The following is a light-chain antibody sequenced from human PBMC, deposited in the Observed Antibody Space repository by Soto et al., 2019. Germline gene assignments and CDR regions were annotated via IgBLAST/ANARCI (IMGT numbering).Light chain of an antibody. J-gene: IGKJ1*01. CDR1: QSVSSN. CDR3: QQYNNWLET. Sequence: EIVMTQSPATLSVSPGERATLSCRASQSVSSNLAWYQRKPGQAPRLLIYGASTRATGIPARFSGSGSGTEFTLTISSLQSEDFAVYYCQQYNNWLETFGQGTKVDIK. CDR2: GAS. V-gene: IGKV3-15*01.